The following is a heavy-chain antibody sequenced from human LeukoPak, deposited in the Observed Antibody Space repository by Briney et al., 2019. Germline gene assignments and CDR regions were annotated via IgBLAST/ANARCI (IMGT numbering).Heavy chain of an antibody. J-gene: IGHJ4*02. V-gene: IGHV3-30*07. Sequence: DSVKGRFTISRDNSENTLYLQMNSLRAEDTAVYYCARGDSSMDVWGQGTLVTVSS. D-gene: IGHD2-21*01. CDR3: ARGDSSMDV.